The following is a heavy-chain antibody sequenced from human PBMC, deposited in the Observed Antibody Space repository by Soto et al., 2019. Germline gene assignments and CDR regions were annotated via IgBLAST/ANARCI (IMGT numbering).Heavy chain of an antibody. Sequence: SATLSLTCTVSGGSVSSGSYYWSWIRQPPGKGLEWIGYIYYSGSTNYNPSLKSRVTISVDTSKNQFSLKLSSVTAADTAVYYCARERDSSGYYYYYMDVWGKGTTVTVSS. CDR1: GGSVSSGSYY. D-gene: IGHD3-22*01. J-gene: IGHJ6*03. CDR3: ARERDSSGYYYYYMDV. CDR2: IYYSGST. V-gene: IGHV4-61*01.